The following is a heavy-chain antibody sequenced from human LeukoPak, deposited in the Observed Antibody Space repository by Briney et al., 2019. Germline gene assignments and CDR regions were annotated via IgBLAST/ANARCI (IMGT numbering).Heavy chain of an antibody. CDR3: AIPLDRSGYDLDY. Sequence: GESLKISCKGSGYSFTSYWVGWVRQVPGKGLEWMGIIYPGDSDTRYSPSFQGQVTISADKSISTAYLQWSSLKASDTAMYYCAIPLDRSGYDLDYWGQGTLVTVSS. CDR1: GYSFTSYW. V-gene: IGHV5-51*01. J-gene: IGHJ4*02. CDR2: IYPGDSDT. D-gene: IGHD5-12*01.